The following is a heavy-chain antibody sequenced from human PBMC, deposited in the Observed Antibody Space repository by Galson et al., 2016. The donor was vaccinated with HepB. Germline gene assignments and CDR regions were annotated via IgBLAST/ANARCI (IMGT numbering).Heavy chain of an antibody. CDR2: ISNTRSVI. CDR3: ARHSRPELGIEPPGTRWFDP. V-gene: IGHV3-48*02. D-gene: IGHD6-13*01. J-gene: IGHJ5*02. CDR1: GFNFGAYS. Sequence: SLRLSCAASGFNFGAYSMNWVRQAPGKGLEWLSYISNTRSVIHYADSVKGRFTISRDNVNNSLYLQMNSLRDEDTAVYYCARHSRPELGIEPPGTRWFDPWGQGTLVTVSS.